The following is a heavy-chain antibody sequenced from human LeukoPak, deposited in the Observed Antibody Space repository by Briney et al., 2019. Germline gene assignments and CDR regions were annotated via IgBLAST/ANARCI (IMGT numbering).Heavy chain of an antibody. D-gene: IGHD3-10*01. CDR3: ARGYGSGSHYFDY. CDR1: GDSISNYY. Sequence: SETLSLTCTVSGDSISNYYWSWIRQPPGKGLEWIRYIYYSGSTNYNPSLKSRVTISVDTSRNQFSLKLSSVTAADTALYYCARGYGSGSHYFDYWGQGSLVTVSS. V-gene: IGHV4-59*01. CDR2: IYYSGST. J-gene: IGHJ4*02.